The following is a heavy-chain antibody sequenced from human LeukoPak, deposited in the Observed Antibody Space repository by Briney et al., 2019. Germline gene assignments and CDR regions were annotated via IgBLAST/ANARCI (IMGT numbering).Heavy chain of an antibody. CDR1: GYTFTSYG. CDR2: ISAYNGNT. V-gene: IGHV1-18*01. Sequence: AASVKVSCKASGYTFTSYGISWVRQAPGQGFEWMGWISAYNGNTNYAQKLQGRVTMTTDTSTSTAYMELRSLRSDDTAVYYCARGKGYYDILTGYYVGVFDYRGQGTLVTVSS. J-gene: IGHJ4*02. CDR3: ARGKGYYDILTGYYVGVFDY. D-gene: IGHD3-9*01.